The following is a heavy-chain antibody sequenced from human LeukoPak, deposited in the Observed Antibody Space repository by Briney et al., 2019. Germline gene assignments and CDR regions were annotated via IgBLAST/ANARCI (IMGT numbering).Heavy chain of an antibody. CDR3: ARGDSSSWFDY. CDR1: GGSFSGYY. CDR2: INHSGST. D-gene: IGHD6-6*01. Sequence: SETLSLTCAVYGGSFSGYYWSWLRQPPGKGLEWIGEINHSGSTNYNPSLKSRVTIPVDTSKNQFSLKLSSVTAADTAVYYCARGDSSSWFDYWGQGTLVTVSS. V-gene: IGHV4-34*01. J-gene: IGHJ4*02.